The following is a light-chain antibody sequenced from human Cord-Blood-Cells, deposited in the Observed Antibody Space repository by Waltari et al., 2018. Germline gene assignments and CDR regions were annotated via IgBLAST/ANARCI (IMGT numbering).Light chain of an antibody. CDR3: SSYTSSSTLV. J-gene: IGLJ2*01. Sequence: QSALTQPPPVSGSPGQSITISCTGTSSDVGGYNSVSWYQQHPGKAPKLMIYDVSNRPSGVSNRFSGSKSGNTASLTISGLQAEDEADYYCSSYTSSSTLVFGGGTKLTVL. CDR2: DVS. V-gene: IGLV2-14*01. CDR1: SSDVGGYNS.